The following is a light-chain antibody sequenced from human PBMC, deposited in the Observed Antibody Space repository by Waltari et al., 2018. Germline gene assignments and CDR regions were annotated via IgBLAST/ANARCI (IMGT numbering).Light chain of an antibody. CDR1: QSLLNSDGKTY. V-gene: IGKV2D-29*02. CDR2: EVS. Sequence: DIVMTQTPLSLSVTPGQPASISCKSRQSLLNSDGKTYLYWYLQKPGQSPQLLICEVSNRFSGVPDRFSGSGSGTDFALKISRVEAEDVGVYYCMQSKQLPWTFGQGTSVEIK. J-gene: IGKJ1*01. CDR3: MQSKQLPWT.